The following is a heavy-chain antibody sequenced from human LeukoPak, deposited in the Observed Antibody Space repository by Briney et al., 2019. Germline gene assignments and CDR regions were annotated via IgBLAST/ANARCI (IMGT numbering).Heavy chain of an antibody. Sequence: GGSLRLSCAASGFTFSSYEMNWVRQAPGKGLWRVSYISSSGSTIYYADSVKGRFTSSRDNAKNSLYLQMNSLRAEDTAVHYCAELGITMIGGVWGKGTTVTISS. CDR3: AELGITMIGGV. V-gene: IGHV3-48*03. D-gene: IGHD3-10*02. CDR2: ISSSGSTI. CDR1: GFTFSSYE. J-gene: IGHJ6*04.